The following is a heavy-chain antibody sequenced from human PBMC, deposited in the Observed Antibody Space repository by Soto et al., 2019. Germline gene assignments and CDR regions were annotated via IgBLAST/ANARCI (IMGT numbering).Heavy chain of an antibody. CDR1: GFTFSSYA. CDR3: AKDSAPGEWALLPHFDY. D-gene: IGHD3-10*01. CDR2: ISGSGGST. V-gene: IGHV3-23*01. Sequence: EVQLLESGGGLVQPGGSLRLSCAASGFTFSSYAMSWVRQAPGKGLELVSAISGSGGSTYYADSVKGRFTISRDNSKNTLYLQMNSLRAEDTAVYYCAKDSAPGEWALLPHFDYWGQGTLVTVSS. J-gene: IGHJ4*02.